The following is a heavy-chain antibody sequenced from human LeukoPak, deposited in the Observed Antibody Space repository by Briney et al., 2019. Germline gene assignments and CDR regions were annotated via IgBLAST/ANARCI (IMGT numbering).Heavy chain of an antibody. CDR3: ARSRSGGYSYGFDY. Sequence: SETLSLTCAASGGSISSSNWWSWVRQPPGKGLEWIGEIYHSGSTNYNPSLKSRITISVDKSKNQFSLKLSSVTAADTAVYYCARSRSGGYSYGFDYWGQGTLVTVSS. V-gene: IGHV4-4*02. CDR1: GGSISSSNW. CDR2: IYHSGST. D-gene: IGHD5-18*01. J-gene: IGHJ4*02.